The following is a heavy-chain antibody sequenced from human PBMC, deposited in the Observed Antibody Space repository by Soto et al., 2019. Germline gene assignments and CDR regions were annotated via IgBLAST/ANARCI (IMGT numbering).Heavy chain of an antibody. CDR3: ARGYCSGGSCYSFDY. V-gene: IGHV3-53*04. Sequence: EVQLVESGGGLVQPGGSLRLSCAASGFTVSSNYMSWVRQAPGKGLEWVSVIYSGGSTYYADSVKGRFTISRHNSKNTLYLQMNSLRAEDTAVYYCARGYCSGGSCYSFDYWGQGTLVTVSS. J-gene: IGHJ4*02. CDR2: IYSGGST. CDR1: GFTVSSNY. D-gene: IGHD2-15*01.